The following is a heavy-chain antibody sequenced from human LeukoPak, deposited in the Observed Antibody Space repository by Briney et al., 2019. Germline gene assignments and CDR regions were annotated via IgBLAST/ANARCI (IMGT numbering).Heavy chain of an antibody. Sequence: PGGSLRLSCAASGFTFSSYSMNWVRQAPGKGLEWVSYISSSSSTIYYADSVKGRFTISRDNAKNSLYLQMNSLRAEDTAVYYCAKGSGLRLAVAGSSSFSYWGQGTLVTVSS. D-gene: IGHD6-19*01. V-gene: IGHV3-48*01. CDR2: ISSSSSTI. J-gene: IGHJ4*02. CDR1: GFTFSSYS. CDR3: AKGSGLRLAVAGSSSFSY.